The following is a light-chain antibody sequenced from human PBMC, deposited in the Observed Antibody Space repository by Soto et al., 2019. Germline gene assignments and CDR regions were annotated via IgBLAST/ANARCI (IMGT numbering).Light chain of an antibody. J-gene: IGKJ4*01. Sequence: EIVLTQSPGTLSLSPGERATLSCRASQTVNSDYVAWYQQKPGQAPRLLISGASNRATGLPGRFSGSGSGTDFILTISRLVPDDFAMYYCQQYGGSPLVTFGGGTKVEIK. CDR3: QQYGGSPLVT. V-gene: IGKV3-20*01. CDR2: GAS. CDR1: QTVNSDY.